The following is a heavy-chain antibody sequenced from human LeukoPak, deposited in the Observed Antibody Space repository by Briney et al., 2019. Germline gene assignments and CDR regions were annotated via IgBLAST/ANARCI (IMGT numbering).Heavy chain of an antibody. D-gene: IGHD6-13*01. CDR3: ARQGTYSSSLGMDV. CDR1: GGSISSSNW. V-gene: IGHV4-4*02. Sequence: MASETLSLTCAVSGGSISSSNWWSWVRQPPGKGLEWIGEIYHSGSTNYNPSLKSRVTISVDTSKNQFSLKLSSVTAADTAVYYCARQGTYSSSLGMDVWGQGTTVTVSS. CDR2: IYHSGST. J-gene: IGHJ6*02.